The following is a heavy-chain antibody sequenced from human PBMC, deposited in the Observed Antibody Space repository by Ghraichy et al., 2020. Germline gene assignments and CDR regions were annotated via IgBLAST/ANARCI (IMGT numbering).Heavy chain of an antibody. D-gene: IGHD2-2*02. J-gene: IGHJ4*02. CDR3: AKGEYCSSTSCYREFDY. V-gene: IGHV3-23*01. Sequence: GGSLRLSCAASGFTFSSYAMSWVRQAPGKGLEWVSAISGSGGSTYYADSVKGRFTISRDNSKNTLYLQMNSLRAEDTAVYYCAKGEYCSSTSCYREFDYWGQGTLVTVSS. CDR2: ISGSGGST. CDR1: GFTFSSYA.